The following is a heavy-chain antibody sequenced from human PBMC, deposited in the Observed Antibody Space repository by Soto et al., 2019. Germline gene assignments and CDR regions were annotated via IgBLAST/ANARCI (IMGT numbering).Heavy chain of an antibody. CDR3: ARGFGSSRTTFDY. CDR1: GGSISSSSYY. Sequence: ETLSLTCTVSGGSISSSSYYWGWIRQPPGKGLEWIGSIYYGGSTKYSPSLKSRVTISVDTSKNQFSLKVNSVTAADTAVYYCARGFGSSRTTFDYWGQGTLVTVS. J-gene: IGHJ4*02. D-gene: IGHD6-13*01. CDR2: IYYGGST. V-gene: IGHV4-39*01.